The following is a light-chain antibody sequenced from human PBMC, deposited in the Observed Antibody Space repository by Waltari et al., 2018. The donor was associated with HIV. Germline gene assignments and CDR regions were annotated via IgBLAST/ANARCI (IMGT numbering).Light chain of an antibody. CDR2: EVS. V-gene: IGLV2-23*02. J-gene: IGLJ2*01. CDR3: SSYAGSSTFVI. Sequence: QSALTQPASVSGSPGQSITISCTGSSSDVGNYNHVSWYQQHPGKAPRRIIYEVSKRSSGVSNLFSDSKSCNTASLTVSGLRAQDEADYYCSSYAGSSTFVIFGGGTKLTVL. CDR1: SSDVGNYNH.